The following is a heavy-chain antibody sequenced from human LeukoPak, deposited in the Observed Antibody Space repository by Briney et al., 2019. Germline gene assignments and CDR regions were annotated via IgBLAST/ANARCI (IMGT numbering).Heavy chain of an antibody. Sequence: GESLKISCKGSGYSFTSYWIGWVRQMPGKGLEWLGLIYPCGSDTRYSPCFEGEVTISADKSISTAYLEWSSLKASNTAMYYCARLGRRSANCNIGWFDPWGRGTLVTVSS. J-gene: IGHJ5*02. D-gene: IGHD2/OR15-2a*01. CDR3: ARLGRRSANCNIGWFDP. CDR1: GYSFTSYW. CDR2: IYPCGSDT. V-gene: IGHV5-51*01.